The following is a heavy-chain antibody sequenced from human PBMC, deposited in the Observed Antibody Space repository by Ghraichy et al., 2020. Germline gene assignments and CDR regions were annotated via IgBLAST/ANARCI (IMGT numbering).Heavy chain of an antibody. J-gene: IGHJ6*03. Sequence: LSLTCAASGFTFSSYSMNWVRQAPGKGLEWVSSISSSSSYIYYADSVKGRFTISRDNAKSSLYLQMNSLRAEDTAVYYCARDPSGYDPYYYYMDVWGKGTTVTVSS. CDR2: ISSSSSYI. CDR3: ARDPSGYDPYYYYMDV. CDR1: GFTFSSYS. V-gene: IGHV3-21*01. D-gene: IGHD5-12*01.